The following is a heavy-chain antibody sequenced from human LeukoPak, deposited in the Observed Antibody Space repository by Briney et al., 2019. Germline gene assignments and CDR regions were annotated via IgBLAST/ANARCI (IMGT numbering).Heavy chain of an antibody. CDR1: GYTFTLYY. V-gene: IGHV1-46*01. CDR3: ARDRGIVGATKGHFDI. Sequence: EASVKVSFKTSGYTFTLYYIHWVRQAPGQGLEWMGIINPSGGSTSYTQTFQGRVTMTRDTSTSTVYMELSSLRSEDTAVHYCARDRGIVGATKGHFDIWGQGTMVTVSS. CDR2: INPSGGST. J-gene: IGHJ3*02. D-gene: IGHD1-26*01.